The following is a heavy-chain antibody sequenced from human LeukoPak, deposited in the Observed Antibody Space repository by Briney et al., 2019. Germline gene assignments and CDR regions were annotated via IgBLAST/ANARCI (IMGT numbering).Heavy chain of an antibody. CDR3: ARDRCSSTSCYNTPNWFDP. V-gene: IGHV3-20*01. D-gene: IGHD2-2*02. CDR1: GFKFDDYG. CDR2: INWNGGSR. J-gene: IGHJ5*02. Sequence: RTGGSLILSCAASGFKFDDYGMSWVRQVPGKGLEWVSGINWNGGSRGYADSVKGRFTISRDNAKNSVYLQMNSLRSEDTAFYHCARDRCSSTSCYNTPNWFDPWGQGTLVTVSS.